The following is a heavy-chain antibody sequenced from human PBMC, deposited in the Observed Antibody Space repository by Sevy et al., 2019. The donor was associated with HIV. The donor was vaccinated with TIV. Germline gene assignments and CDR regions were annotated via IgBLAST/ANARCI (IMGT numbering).Heavy chain of an antibody. CDR1: GGSISSGGYY. V-gene: IGHV4-31*03. J-gene: IGHJ3*02. Sequence: SETLSLTCTVSGGSISSGGYYWSWIRQHPGKGLEWIGYIYYSGSTYYNPSLKSRVTISVDTSKNQFSLKLSSVTAADTAVYYCARATVTPEYPRRGDAFDIRGQGTMVTVSS. D-gene: IGHD4-17*01. CDR3: ARATVTPEYPRRGDAFDI. CDR2: IYYSGST.